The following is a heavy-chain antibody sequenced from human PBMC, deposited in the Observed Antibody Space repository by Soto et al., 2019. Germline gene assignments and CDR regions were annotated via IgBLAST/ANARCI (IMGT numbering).Heavy chain of an antibody. D-gene: IGHD6-13*01. CDR1: GGFISSSNW. Sequence: SETLSLTCAVSGGFISSSNWWSWVRQPPGQGLEWIGEIYHSGSTNYNPSLKSRVTISVDKSKNQFSLKLSSVTAADTAVYYCARIAAAGTSVDYWGQGTLVTV. CDR3: ARIAAAGTSVDY. V-gene: IGHV4-4*02. CDR2: IYHSGST. J-gene: IGHJ4*02.